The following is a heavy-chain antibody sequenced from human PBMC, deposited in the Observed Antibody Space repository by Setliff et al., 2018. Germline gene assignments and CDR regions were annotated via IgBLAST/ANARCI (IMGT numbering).Heavy chain of an antibody. CDR1: GYTFTSYY. D-gene: IGHD5-12*01. V-gene: IGHV1-18*04. CDR3: ARVDGYNSAFDI. Sequence: RASVKVSCKASGYTFTSYYMHWVRQAPGQGLEWMGGIIPIFGTANYAQKLQGRVTMTTDTSTSTAYMELRSLRSDDTAVYYCARVDGYNSAFDIWGQGTMVT. J-gene: IGHJ3*02. CDR2: IIPIFGTA.